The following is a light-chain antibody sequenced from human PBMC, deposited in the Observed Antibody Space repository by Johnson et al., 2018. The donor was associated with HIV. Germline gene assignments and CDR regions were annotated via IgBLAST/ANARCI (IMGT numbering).Light chain of an antibody. Sequence: QSVLSQPPSVSAAPGQKVTISCSGSSSNIGNNYVSWFQHLPGTAPKLLIYENNKRPSGIPDRFSASKSGTSATLDITGLQTGDEADYYCGTWDSSLSAGVFGTGTKVTVL. V-gene: IGLV1-51*02. CDR3: GTWDSSLSAGV. CDR2: ENN. J-gene: IGLJ1*01. CDR1: SSNIGNNY.